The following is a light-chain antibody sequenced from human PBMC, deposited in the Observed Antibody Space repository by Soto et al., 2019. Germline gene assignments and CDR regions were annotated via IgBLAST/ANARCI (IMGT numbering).Light chain of an antibody. CDR3: LLYFSPDRYS. V-gene: IGKV3-20*01. J-gene: IGKJ2*01. CDR1: QSVTSSH. Sequence: EIVLTQTPGTLSLSPGERATLSCRASQSVTSSHLAWYQQKPGQAPRLLIYGASTRATGIPDRFSGRGSDTDFSLAIRRLDPEDFAMYYCLLYFSPDRYSFGPGT. CDR2: GAS.